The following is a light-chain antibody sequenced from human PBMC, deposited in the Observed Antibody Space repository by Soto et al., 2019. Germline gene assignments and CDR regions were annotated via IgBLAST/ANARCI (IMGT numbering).Light chain of an antibody. Sequence: DIQMTQSPSSVSASVGDSVTFTCQASQTMNSNLNWYQNKRGKAPKLLSSGSFNLQSGVPSRFSGSGNGTDFTLTISSLQPEAGATYYCQQSYRLPWTVGQGTSLDIK. CDR2: GSF. CDR3: QQSYRLPWT. CDR1: QTMNSN. J-gene: IGKJ5*01. V-gene: IGKV1-39*01.